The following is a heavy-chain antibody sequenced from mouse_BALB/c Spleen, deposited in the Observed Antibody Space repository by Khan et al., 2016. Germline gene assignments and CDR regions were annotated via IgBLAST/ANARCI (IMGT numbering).Heavy chain of an antibody. CDR1: GYTFTNYG. J-gene: IGHJ2*01. V-gene: IGHV9-3*02. CDR3: ARRSYFGNCDY. CDR2: INTNTGEP. Sequence: QIQLVQSGPELKKPGETVKISCKTSGYTFTNYGMNWVKQAPGKGLKWMGWINTNTGEPTYAEEFKGRFAFSLEASASTAYLQINNLKNEDTATYFGARRSYFGNCDYWGQGTTLTVSS. D-gene: IGHD2-1*01.